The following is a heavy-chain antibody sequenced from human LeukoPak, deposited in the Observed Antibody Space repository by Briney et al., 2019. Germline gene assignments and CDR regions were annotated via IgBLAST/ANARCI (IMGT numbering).Heavy chain of an antibody. V-gene: IGHV1-8*01. J-gene: IGHJ5*02. CDR2: MNPNSGNT. Sequence: ASVKVSCKASGYTFTSYDINWVRQATGQGLEWMGWMNPNSGNTDYAQKFQGRVTMTRNTSISKAYMELRSLGSDETAVYYCASDSKQKLVDWFDPWGQGTLVTVSS. CDR3: ASDSKQKLVDWFDP. D-gene: IGHD6-13*01. CDR1: GYTFTSYD.